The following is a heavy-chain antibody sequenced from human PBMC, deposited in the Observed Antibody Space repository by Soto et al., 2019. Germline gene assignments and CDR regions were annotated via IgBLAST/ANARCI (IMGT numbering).Heavy chain of an antibody. D-gene: IGHD3-22*01. CDR2: ISYDGSNK. Sequence: QVQLVESGGGVVQPVRSLRLSCAASGFTFSSYGMHWVRQAPGKGLEWVAVISYDGSNKYYADSVKGRFTISRDNSKNTLYLQMNSLRAEDTAVYYCAKDLNVNYYDSSGYWDAFDIWGQGTMVTVSS. J-gene: IGHJ3*02. V-gene: IGHV3-30*18. CDR1: GFTFSSYG. CDR3: AKDLNVNYYDSSGYWDAFDI.